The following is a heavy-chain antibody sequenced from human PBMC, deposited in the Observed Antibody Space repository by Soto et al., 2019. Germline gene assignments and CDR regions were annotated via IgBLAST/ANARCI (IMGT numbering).Heavy chain of an antibody. CDR1: GGSISSYY. Sequence: SETLSLTCTVSGGSISSYYWSWIRQPPGKGLEWIGYIYYSGSTNYNPSLNSRVTISVDTSKNQFSLKLSSVTAADTAVYYCARGALGWGEFSHNWFDPWGEGPLVSFPS. CDR2: IYYSGST. V-gene: IGHV4-59*08. CDR3: ARGALGWGEFSHNWFDP. J-gene: IGHJ5*02. D-gene: IGHD3-16*01.